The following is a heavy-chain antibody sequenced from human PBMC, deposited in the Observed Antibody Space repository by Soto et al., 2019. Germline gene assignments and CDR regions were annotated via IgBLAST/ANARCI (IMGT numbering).Heavy chain of an antibody. Sequence: ASVKVSCKASGGTFSSYAISWVRQAPGQGLEWMGWISAYNGNTNYAQKLQGRVTMTTDTSTSTAYMELRSLRSDDTAVYYCATPLGGVYYDILTGYYPLGYWGQGTLVTVSS. CDR2: ISAYNGNT. CDR3: ATPLGGVYYDILTGYYPLGY. J-gene: IGHJ4*02. CDR1: GGTFSSYA. D-gene: IGHD3-9*01. V-gene: IGHV1-18*01.